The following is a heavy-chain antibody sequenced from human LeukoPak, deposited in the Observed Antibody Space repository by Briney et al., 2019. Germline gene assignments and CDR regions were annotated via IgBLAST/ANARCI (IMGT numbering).Heavy chain of an antibody. CDR2: IWYDGSNK. CDR1: GFTFSSYG. J-gene: IGHJ4*02. CDR3: ARGGPVWYVCSGYCTHFNY. D-gene: IGHD3-22*01. V-gene: IGHV3-33*01. Sequence: GGSLRLSCAASGFTFSSYGMHWVRQAPGKGLEWVAVIWYDGSNKYYADSVKGRFTISRDNSKNTLYLQMNSLRAEDTAVYYCARGGPVWYVCSGYCTHFNYWGQGTLVTVSS.